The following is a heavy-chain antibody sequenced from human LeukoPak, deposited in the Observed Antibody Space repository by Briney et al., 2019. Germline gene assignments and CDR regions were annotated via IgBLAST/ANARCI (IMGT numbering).Heavy chain of an antibody. V-gene: IGHV3-7*03. D-gene: IGHD1-20*01. J-gene: IGHJ4*02. CDR2: IRQDGSDK. CDR3: ATISGVPEY. CDR1: GFTFSSYW. Sequence: PGGSLRLSCAASGFTFSSYWMSWVRQAPGKGLEWVGNIRQDGSDKYYVDSVKGRFTISRDNAKNSLYLHMNSLRVEDTAVYYCATISGVPEYWGQGTLVTVSS.